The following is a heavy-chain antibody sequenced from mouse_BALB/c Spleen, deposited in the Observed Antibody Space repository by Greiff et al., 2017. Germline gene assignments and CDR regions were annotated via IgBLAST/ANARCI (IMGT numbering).Heavy chain of an antibody. J-gene: IGHJ4*01. V-gene: IGHV1-20*02. CDR1: GYSFTGYF. D-gene: IGHD2-4*01. Sequence: EVKLVESGPELVKPGASVKISCKASGYSFTGYFMNWVMQSHGKSLEWIGRINPYNGDTFYNQKFKGKATLTVDKSSSTAHMELRSLASEDSAVYYCARTMITTDAMDYWGQGTSVTVSS. CDR2: INPYNGDT. CDR3: ARTMITTDAMDY.